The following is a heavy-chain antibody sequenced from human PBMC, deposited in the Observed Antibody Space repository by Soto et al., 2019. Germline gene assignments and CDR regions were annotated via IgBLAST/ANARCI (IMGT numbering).Heavy chain of an antibody. CDR1: GFTFSSYA. CDR3: ARDRRSIVGAKGDAFDI. V-gene: IGHV3-30*04. J-gene: IGHJ3*02. Sequence: GGSLRLSCAASGFTFSSYAMHWVRQAPGKGLEWVAVISYDGSNKYYADSVKGRFTISRDNSKNTLYLQMNSLRAEDTAVYYCARDRRSIVGAKGDAFDIWGQGTMVTVSS. CDR2: ISYDGSNK. D-gene: IGHD1-26*01.